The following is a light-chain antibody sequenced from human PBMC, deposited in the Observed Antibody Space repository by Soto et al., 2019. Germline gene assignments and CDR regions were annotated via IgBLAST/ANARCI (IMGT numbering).Light chain of an antibody. V-gene: IGKV1-39*01. Sequence: DIQMTQSPSSLSASVGDRVTITCQASQSISNYLNWYQHKAGKAPKVLIYAASSLQRGVPSRFSGSGSGTDFTLIISSLQPEDFATYYCQQSYSPLWTFGQGTKVEI. CDR2: AAS. CDR1: QSISNY. J-gene: IGKJ1*01. CDR3: QQSYSPLWT.